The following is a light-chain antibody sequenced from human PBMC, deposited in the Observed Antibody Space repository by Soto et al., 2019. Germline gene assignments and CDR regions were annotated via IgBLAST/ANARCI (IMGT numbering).Light chain of an antibody. V-gene: IGLV2-23*02. Sequence: QSALTQPASVSGSPGQSITISCTGTSSDVGSYNLVSWYQQHPGKAPKFMIYEVNKRPSGVSNRFSGSKSGNTASLTISGLQAEDEADYSCCSYAGSITPVVFGGGTQLTVL. CDR3: CSYAGSITPVV. J-gene: IGLJ2*01. CDR1: SSDVGSYNL. CDR2: EVN.